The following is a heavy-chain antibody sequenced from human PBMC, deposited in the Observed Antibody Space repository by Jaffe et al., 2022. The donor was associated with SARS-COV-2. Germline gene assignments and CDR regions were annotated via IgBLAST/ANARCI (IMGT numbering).Heavy chain of an antibody. V-gene: IGHV3-30*18. CDR2: ISYDGSNK. CDR3: AKVRRVYCSGGSCYAFDY. J-gene: IGHJ4*02. Sequence: QVQLVESGGGVVQPGRSLRLSCAASGFTFSSYGMHWVRQAPGKGLEWVAVISYDGSNKYYADSVKGRFTISRDNSKNTLYLQMNSLRAEDTAVYYCAKVRRVYCSGGSCYAFDYWGQGTLVTVSS. D-gene: IGHD2-15*01. CDR1: GFTFSSYG.